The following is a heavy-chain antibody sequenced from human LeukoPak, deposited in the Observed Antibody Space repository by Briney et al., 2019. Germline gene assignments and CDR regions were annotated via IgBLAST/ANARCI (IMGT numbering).Heavy chain of an antibody. CDR2: IYYSGST. CDR1: GGSISSSSYY. J-gene: IGHJ3*02. D-gene: IGHD3-3*01. CDR3: ATTQYYVVAFDI. Sequence: KPSETLSLTCTVSGGSISSSSYYWGWIRQPPGKGLEWIGSIYYSGSTYYNPSLKSRVTISVDTSKNQFSLKLSSVTAADTAVYYCATTQYYVVAFDIWGQGTMVTVSS. V-gene: IGHV4-39*01.